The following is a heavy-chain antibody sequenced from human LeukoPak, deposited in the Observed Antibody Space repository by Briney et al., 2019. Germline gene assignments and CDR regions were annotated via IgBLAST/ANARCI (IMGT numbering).Heavy chain of an antibody. D-gene: IGHD2-15*01. CDR3: ARLSGRCSSCFDQ. CDR1: GYTFTGYY. Sequence: ASVKVSCKASGYTFTGYYTHWVRQSPGQGLEWMGSINPNTGGTKYTQKFQGRVTMSRDTSISTAYMELSSLTSDDTAIYYCARLSGRCSSCFDQWGQGTVVTVSS. V-gene: IGHV1-2*02. CDR2: INPNTGGT. J-gene: IGHJ4*02.